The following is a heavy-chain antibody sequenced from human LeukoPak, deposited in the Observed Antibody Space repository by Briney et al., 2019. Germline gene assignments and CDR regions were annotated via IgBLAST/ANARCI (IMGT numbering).Heavy chain of an antibody. CDR3: ARLTTYYYDSSGYD. Sequence: SETLSLTCTVSGGSISSSSYYWGWIRQPPGKGLEWIGSIYYSGSTYYNPSLKSRVTISVDTSKNQFSLKLSSVTAADTAVYYRARLTTYYYDSSGYDWGQGTLVTVSS. D-gene: IGHD3-22*01. CDR2: IYYSGST. J-gene: IGHJ4*02. V-gene: IGHV4-39*01. CDR1: GGSISSSSYY.